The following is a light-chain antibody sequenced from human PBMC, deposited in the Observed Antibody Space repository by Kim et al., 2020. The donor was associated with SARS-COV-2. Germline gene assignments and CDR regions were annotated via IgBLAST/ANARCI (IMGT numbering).Light chain of an antibody. CDR3: SSYAGSNIVV. V-gene: IGLV2-8*01. Sequence: GQSITISCTGSSSDIGGYNYVSWYQQPPGKAPKLMIYEVSERPSGVPDRFSGSKSGNTASLTVSGLQAEDEAGYYCSSYAGSNIVVFGGGTQLTVL. J-gene: IGLJ2*01. CDR1: SSDIGGYNY. CDR2: EVS.